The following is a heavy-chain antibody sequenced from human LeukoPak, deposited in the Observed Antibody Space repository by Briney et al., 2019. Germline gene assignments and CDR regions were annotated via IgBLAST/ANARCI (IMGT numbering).Heavy chain of an antibody. Sequence: SETLSLTCAVYGGSFSGYYWSWIRQPPGKGLECIWGINHSGSTNYNPYLKNRRTISVDTSKNQFSLKLSSVTAADTAVYYCARGRHLGYCSSTSCHPLDYWGQGTLVTVSS. D-gene: IGHD2-2*01. CDR1: GGSFSGYY. J-gene: IGHJ4*02. V-gene: IGHV4-34*01. CDR2: INHSGST. CDR3: ARGRHLGYCSSTSCHPLDY.